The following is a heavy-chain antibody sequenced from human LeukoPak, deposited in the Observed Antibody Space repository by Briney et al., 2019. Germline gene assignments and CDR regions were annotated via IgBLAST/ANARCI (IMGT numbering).Heavy chain of an antibody. Sequence: QPGGSLRLSCAASGFTFSSYGMSWVRQAPGKGLEWVSAISGSGGSTYYADSVKGRFTISRDNSKNTLYLQMNSLRAEDTAVYYCAKEDRDPMGYYYYYMDVWGKGTTVTVSS. D-gene: IGHD1-14*01. CDR3: AKEDRDPMGYYYYYMDV. CDR1: GFTFSSYG. J-gene: IGHJ6*03. CDR2: ISGSGGST. V-gene: IGHV3-23*01.